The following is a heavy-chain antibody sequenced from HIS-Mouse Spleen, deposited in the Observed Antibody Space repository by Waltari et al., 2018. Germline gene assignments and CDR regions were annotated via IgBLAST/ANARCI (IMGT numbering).Heavy chain of an antibody. Sequence: QLQLQESGPGLVKPSETLSLTCTVSGGSISSSSYYWGWIRQPPGKGLEWIGSISYSGRTYSNPSLKSRVTISVDTSKNQFSLKLSSVTAADTAVYYCAREIPYSSSWYDWYFDLWGRGTLVTVSS. CDR3: AREIPYSSSWYDWYFDL. CDR1: GGSISSSSYY. J-gene: IGHJ2*01. D-gene: IGHD6-13*01. CDR2: ISYSGRT. V-gene: IGHV4-39*07.